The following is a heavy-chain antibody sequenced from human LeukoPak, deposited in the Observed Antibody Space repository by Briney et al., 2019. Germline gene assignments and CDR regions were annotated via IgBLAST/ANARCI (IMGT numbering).Heavy chain of an antibody. D-gene: IGHD5-12*01. CDR1: GFTVSNNY. Sequence: PGGSLRLSCAASGFTVSNNYMRWVRHAPGKGLEWVSVIYSDDSTYYADSVKGRFTISRHNYKNTLYLQMNSLRAEDTAVYYCARGGYSGYDRDAFDIWGQGTMVTVSS. CDR2: IYSDDST. J-gene: IGHJ3*02. V-gene: IGHV3-53*04. CDR3: ARGGYSGYDRDAFDI.